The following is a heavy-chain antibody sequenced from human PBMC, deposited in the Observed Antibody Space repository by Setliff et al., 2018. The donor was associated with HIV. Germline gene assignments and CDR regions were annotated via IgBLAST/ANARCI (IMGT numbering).Heavy chain of an antibody. CDR2: IYYSGST. D-gene: IGHD6-19*01. Sequence: SETLSLTCTVSGGSISSYYWSWIRQPPGKGLEWIGYIYYSGSTNYNPSLKSRVTISVDTSKNQFSLKLNSVAAADTAVYYCARAEQWLVIDAFDIWGQGTMVTVSS. V-gene: IGHV4-59*01. CDR3: ARAEQWLVIDAFDI. J-gene: IGHJ3*02. CDR1: GGSISSYY.